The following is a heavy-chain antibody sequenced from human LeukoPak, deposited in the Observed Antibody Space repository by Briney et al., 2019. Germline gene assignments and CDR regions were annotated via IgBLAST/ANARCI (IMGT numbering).Heavy chain of an antibody. CDR2: ISSSSSYI. Sequence: GGSLRLSCAACGFTFSRYSMNWVRQAPGKGLEWVSSISSSSSYIYYADSVKGRFTISRDNAKNSLYLQMNSLRAEETAVYYCVRLDTSFGVVIIPVGFDYWGQGTLLTVSS. D-gene: IGHD3-3*01. V-gene: IGHV3-21*01. CDR3: VRLDTSFGVVIIPVGFDY. CDR1: GFTFSRYS. J-gene: IGHJ4*02.